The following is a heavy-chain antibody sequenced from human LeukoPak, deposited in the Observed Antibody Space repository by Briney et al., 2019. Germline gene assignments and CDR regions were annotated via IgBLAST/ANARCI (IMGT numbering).Heavy chain of an antibody. J-gene: IGHJ4*02. CDR1: GGSISSGSYY. D-gene: IGHD4-17*01. CDR2: IYTSGST. CDR3: ARSEGSYGDYTRFDY. Sequence: PSQTLSLTCTVSGGSISSGSYYWSWIRQPAGKGLEWIGRIYTSGSTNYNPSLKSRVTISVDTSKNQFSLKLSSVTAADTAVYYCARSEGSYGDYTRFDYWGQGTLVTVSS. V-gene: IGHV4-61*02.